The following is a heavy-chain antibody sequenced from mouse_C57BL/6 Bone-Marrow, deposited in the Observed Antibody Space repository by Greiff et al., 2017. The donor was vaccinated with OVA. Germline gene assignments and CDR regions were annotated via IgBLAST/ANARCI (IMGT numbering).Heavy chain of an antibody. Sequence: QVQLQQSGAELVKPGASVKISCKASGYAFSSYWMNWVKQRPGKGLEWIGQIYPGDGDTNYNGKFKGKATLTADKSSSTAYMQLSSLTSEDSAVYFCARGVMGWSPYAMDYWGQGTSVTVSS. CDR3: ARGVMGWSPYAMDY. D-gene: IGHD2-3*01. J-gene: IGHJ4*01. V-gene: IGHV1-80*01. CDR2: IYPGDGDT. CDR1: GYAFSSYW.